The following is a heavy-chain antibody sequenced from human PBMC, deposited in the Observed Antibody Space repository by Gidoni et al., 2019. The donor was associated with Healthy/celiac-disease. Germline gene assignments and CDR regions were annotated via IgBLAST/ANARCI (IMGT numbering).Heavy chain of an antibody. J-gene: IGHJ5*02. D-gene: IGHD2-21*02. CDR1: GFTFSSYE. Sequence: EVQLVESGGGLVQPGGSLRLSCAASGFTFSSYEMNWVRQAPGKGLEWVSYISSSGSTIYYADSVKGRFTISRDNAKNSLYLQMNSLRAEDTAVYYCARDLEVTAIRIANWFDPWGQGTLVTVSS. CDR3: ARDLEVTAIRIANWFDP. CDR2: ISSSGSTI. V-gene: IGHV3-48*03.